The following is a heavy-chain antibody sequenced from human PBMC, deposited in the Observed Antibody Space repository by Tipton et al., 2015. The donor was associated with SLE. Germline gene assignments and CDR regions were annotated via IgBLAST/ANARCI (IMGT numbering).Heavy chain of an antibody. V-gene: IGHV4-61*09. CDR2: IYTSGST. D-gene: IGHD3-22*01. J-gene: IGHJ5*02. CDR1: GGSISSGSYY. CDR3: AREVGSRGSNWFDP. Sequence: TLSLTCTVSGGSISSGSYYWSWIRQPAGKGLEWIGHIYTSGSTNYNPPLKSRVTISVDTSKNQFSLKLSSVTAADTAVYYCAREVGSRGSNWFDPWGQGTLVTVSS.